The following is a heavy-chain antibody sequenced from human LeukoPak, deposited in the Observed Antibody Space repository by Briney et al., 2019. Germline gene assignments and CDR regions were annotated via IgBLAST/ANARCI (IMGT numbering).Heavy chain of an antibody. CDR1: GGSFSGYY. V-gene: IGHV4-34*01. J-gene: IGHJ4*02. D-gene: IGHD4-17*01. CDR2: INHSGST. CDR3: ARAGDYAEVEY. Sequence: SETLSLTCAVYGGSFSGYYWSWIRQPPGKGLEWIGEINHSGSTNYNPSLKSRVTISVDTSKNQFSLKLSSVTAADTAVYYCARAGDYAEVEYWGQGTLVTVSS.